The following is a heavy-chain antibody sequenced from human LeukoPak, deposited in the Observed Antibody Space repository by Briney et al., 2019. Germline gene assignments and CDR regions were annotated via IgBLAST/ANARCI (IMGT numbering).Heavy chain of an antibody. Sequence: GGSLRLSCAASGFSFSNYGMHWVRQAPGKGLEWVAFIRFDGSNKYYADSVKGRFTISRDNAKNSLYLQMNSLRAEDTAVYYCARVHDSSDGYWGQGTLVTVSS. D-gene: IGHD3-22*01. J-gene: IGHJ4*02. CDR2: IRFDGSNK. CDR1: GFSFSNYG. V-gene: IGHV3-30*02. CDR3: ARVHDSSDGY.